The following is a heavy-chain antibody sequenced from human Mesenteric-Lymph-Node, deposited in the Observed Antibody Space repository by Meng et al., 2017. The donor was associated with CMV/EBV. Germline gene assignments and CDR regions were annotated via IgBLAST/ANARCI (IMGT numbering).Heavy chain of an antibody. Sequence: SETLSLTCTVSGYSISSGYYWGWIRQPPGKGLEWIGSIYYSGSTYYNPSLKSRVTISVDTSKNQFSLKLSSVTAADTAVYYCARGYDYFHGIDVWGQGTTVTVSS. D-gene: IGHD2-2*01. CDR1: GYSISSGYY. J-gene: IGHJ6*02. V-gene: IGHV4-38-2*02. CDR2: IYYSGST. CDR3: ARGYDYFHGIDV.